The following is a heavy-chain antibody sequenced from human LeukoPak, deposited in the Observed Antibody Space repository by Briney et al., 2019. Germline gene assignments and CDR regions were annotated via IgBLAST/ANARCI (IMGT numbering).Heavy chain of an antibody. V-gene: IGHV4-30-2*01. J-gene: IGHJ4*02. D-gene: IGHD3-3*01. Sequence: SSETLSLTCTVSGGSISSGGYSWSWIRQPPGKGLEWIGYIYHSGSTYYNPSLKSRVTISVDRSKNQFSLKLSSVTAADTAVYYCARADDFWSGLFDYWGQGTLVTVSS. CDR2: IYHSGST. CDR3: ARADDFWSGLFDY. CDR1: GGSISSGGYS.